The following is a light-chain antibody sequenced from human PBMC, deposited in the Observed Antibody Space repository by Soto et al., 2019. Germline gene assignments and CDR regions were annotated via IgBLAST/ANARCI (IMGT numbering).Light chain of an antibody. Sequence: DIQMTQSPSSLSASVGGRVTITCRASQSISSYLNWYQQKPGKAPKLLIYAASSLQSGVPSRFSGSGSGTEFTLTIGGLQPDDFATYYCQHYNAFPWPFGQGTKVDIK. CDR1: QSISSY. J-gene: IGKJ1*01. CDR3: QHYNAFPWP. CDR2: AAS. V-gene: IGKV1-39*01.